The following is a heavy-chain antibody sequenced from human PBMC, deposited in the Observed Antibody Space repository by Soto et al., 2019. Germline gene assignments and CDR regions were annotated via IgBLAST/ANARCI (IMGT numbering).Heavy chain of an antibody. CDR1: GFTFSSYW. CDR3: ARDYYDYIWGSYYDY. J-gene: IGHJ4*02. V-gene: IGHV3-74*01. D-gene: IGHD3-16*01. CDR2: INSDGSST. Sequence: GGSLRLSCVASGFTFSSYWMHWVRQAPGKGLVWVSRINSDGSSTSYADSVKGRFTISRDNAKNTLYLQMNSLRAEDTAVYYCARDYYDYIWGSYYDYWGQGTLVTVSS.